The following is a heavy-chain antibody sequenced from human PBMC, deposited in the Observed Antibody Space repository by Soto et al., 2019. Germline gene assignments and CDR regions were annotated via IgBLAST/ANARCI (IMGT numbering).Heavy chain of an antibody. V-gene: IGHV3-7*03. CDR3: ARDQLILPSHDFFYGSDV. CDR2: IPQEGGDG. D-gene: IGHD2-21*02. J-gene: IGHJ6*02. Sequence: DVQLVESGGAVVQPGESLRLSCEVSGFTFSMYSMTWVCQAPGKGLEWVAKIPQEGGDGHYADSVKGRFTISRDNAKNSVFLQMNNLRAADTAVYYCARDQLILPSHDFFYGSDVWGQGATVTVS. CDR1: GFTFSMYS.